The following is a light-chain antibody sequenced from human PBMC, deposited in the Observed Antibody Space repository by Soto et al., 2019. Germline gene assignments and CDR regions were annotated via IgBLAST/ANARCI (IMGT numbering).Light chain of an antibody. J-gene: IGKJ1*01. V-gene: IGKV1-5*03. CDR2: KAS. CDR3: QEYTADPRT. Sequence: DIQMTQSPSTLSTSVGDRVTITCRASQSISTWLAWYQQKPGKAPKLLIYKASTLESGVPSRFSGSGSGTDFTLTISSLQADDFATYYCQEYTADPRTFGQGTRWIS. CDR1: QSISTW.